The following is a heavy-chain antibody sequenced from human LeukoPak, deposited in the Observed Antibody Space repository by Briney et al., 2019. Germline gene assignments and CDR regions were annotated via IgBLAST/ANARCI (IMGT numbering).Heavy chain of an antibody. V-gene: IGHV1-46*03. D-gene: IGHD3-3*01. Sequence: ASVKVSCKASGYTFTSYYMHWVRQAPGQGLEWMGIINPIGGSTSYAQKIQGRVTMTRDTSTSTVYMELSSLRSEDTAVYYCARDPFLRFLGWFPKYNWYYPWGQGALVTVAS. CDR3: ARDPFLRFLGWFPKYNWYYP. J-gene: IGHJ5*02. CDR2: INPIGGST. CDR1: GYTFTSYY.